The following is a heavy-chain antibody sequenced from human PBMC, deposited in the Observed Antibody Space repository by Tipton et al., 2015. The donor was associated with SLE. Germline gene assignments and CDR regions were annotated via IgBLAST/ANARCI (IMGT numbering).Heavy chain of an antibody. CDR2: IYYSGSA. V-gene: IGHV4-31*03. Sequence: TLSLTCTVSGVSLSSGGYYWSWIRQHPGKGLEWLGYIYYSGSAFYNPSLKSRLTLLVDTSKNQFSLKLRSVTAADTAVYYCASFRYCSSVSCYHFDYWGQGTLVTVSS. J-gene: IGHJ4*02. CDR1: GVSLSSGGYY. CDR3: ASFRYCSSVSCYHFDY. D-gene: IGHD2-15*01.